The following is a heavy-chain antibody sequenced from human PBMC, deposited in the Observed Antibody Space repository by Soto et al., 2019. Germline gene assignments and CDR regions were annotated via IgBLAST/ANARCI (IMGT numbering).Heavy chain of an antibody. CDR3: AREGLLGMERGFDY. Sequence: ASVQVSCKASGYTFTSYAMNWVRQAPGQGLEWMGWINTNTGNPTYAQGFTGRFVFSLDTSVSTAYLQISSLKAEDTAVYYCAREGLLGMERGFDYWGQGTLVTVSS. CDR2: INTNTGNP. D-gene: IGHD7-27*01. J-gene: IGHJ4*02. V-gene: IGHV7-4-1*02. CDR1: GYTFTSYA.